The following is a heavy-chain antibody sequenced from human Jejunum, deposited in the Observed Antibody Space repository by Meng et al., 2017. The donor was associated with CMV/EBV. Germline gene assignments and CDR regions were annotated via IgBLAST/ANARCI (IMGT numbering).Heavy chain of an antibody. V-gene: IGHV3-7*01. CDR3: AREGGNGPYFDY. Sequence: SRFTLSNDGMGWVRQAPGKGLEWVANIKQDGSEKYYVDSVEGRFSISRDNTKKSLYLQMNSLRAEDTAVYYCAREGGNGPYFDYWGQGTLVTVSS. J-gene: IGHJ4*02. CDR2: IKQDGSEK. CDR1: RFTLSNDG. D-gene: IGHD1-26*01.